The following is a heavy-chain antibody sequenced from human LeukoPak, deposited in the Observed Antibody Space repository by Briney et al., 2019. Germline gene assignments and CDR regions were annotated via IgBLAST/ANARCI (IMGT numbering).Heavy chain of an antibody. CDR2: INPSGGST. D-gene: IGHD2-2*01. V-gene: IGHV1-46*01. J-gene: IGHJ5*02. Sequence: GASVKVSCKASGYTFTSYYMHWVRQAPGQGLEWMGIINPSGGSTSYAQKFQGRVTMTRDTSTSTVYMELSSLRSEDTAVYYCARELEVVVVPAARGGVWFDPWGQGTLVTVSS. CDR1: GYTFTSYY. CDR3: ARELEVVVVPAARGGVWFDP.